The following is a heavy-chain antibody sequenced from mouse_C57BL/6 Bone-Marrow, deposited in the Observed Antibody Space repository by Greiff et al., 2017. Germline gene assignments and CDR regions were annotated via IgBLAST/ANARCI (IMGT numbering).Heavy chain of an antibody. J-gene: IGHJ4*01. D-gene: IGHD2-1*01. CDR3: AYPGGNYSYGIDY. Sequence: VQLQQPGAELVRPGSSVKLSCKASGYTFTSYWMHWVKQRPIQGLEWIGNIDPSNSDTHYNHKFQDKATLTVDTSSSTAYMQLSSLTSEDSAVYYCAYPGGNYSYGIDYWGQGTPVTVSS. CDR2: IDPSNSDT. CDR1: GYTFTSYW. V-gene: IGHV1-52*01.